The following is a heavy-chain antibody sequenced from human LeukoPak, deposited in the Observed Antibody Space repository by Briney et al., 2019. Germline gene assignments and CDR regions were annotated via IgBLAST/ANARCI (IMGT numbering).Heavy chain of an antibody. CDR2: ITSSSSYI. J-gene: IGHJ6*03. CDR1: GISVSSNY. Sequence: GGSLRLSCAASGISVSSNYMSWVRHAPGKGLEWISSITSSSSYIYYADSVKGRFTISRDNAKNSLFLQMNNLSPDDTAVYFCARDPYSGNYGNYYYYMDVWGKGTTVTISS. V-gene: IGHV3-21*06. CDR3: ARDPYSGNYGNYYYYMDV. D-gene: IGHD1-26*01.